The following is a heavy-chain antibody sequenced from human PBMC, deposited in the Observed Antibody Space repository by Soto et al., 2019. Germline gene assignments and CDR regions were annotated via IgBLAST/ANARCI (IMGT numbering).Heavy chain of an antibody. CDR1: GLTVSVKKY. J-gene: IGHJ3*01. CDR2: LYDVDGS. D-gene: IGHD1-1*01. V-gene: IGHV3-53*01. CDR3: ATWHEREHAYDV. Sequence: GGSLRLSCAASGLTVSVKKYVAWVRQAPGKGLEWVSALYDVDGSFYADSVKGRFTTSSDSSKTTVYLQMNGLRPDDTAVYYCATWHEREHAYDVWGQGTTVTVSS.